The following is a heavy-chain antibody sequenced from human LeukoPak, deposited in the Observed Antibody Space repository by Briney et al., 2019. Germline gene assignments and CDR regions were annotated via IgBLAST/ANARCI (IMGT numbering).Heavy chain of an antibody. J-gene: IGHJ4*02. CDR2: IIPIFGTA. CDR1: GGTFSSYA. Sequence: SVKVSCKASGGTFSSYAISWVRQAPGQGLEWMGGIIPIFGTANYAQKFQGRVTITADESTSTSYMELSSLRSEDTAVYYCARDRNTIFGVVIPFDYWGQGTLVTVSS. CDR3: ARDRNTIFGVVIPFDY. V-gene: IGHV1-69*01. D-gene: IGHD3-3*01.